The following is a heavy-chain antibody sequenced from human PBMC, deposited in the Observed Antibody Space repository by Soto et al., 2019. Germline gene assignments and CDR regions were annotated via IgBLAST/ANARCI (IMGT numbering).Heavy chain of an antibody. CDR3: AHSVVAGLGYYFDY. Sequence: QITLKESGPTLVKPPQTLTLTCTFSGFSLSSTRVAVGWFRQPPGKALEWLALIYWDDDKRYSPFLKSRLTITKDTSKNQVVLTMTNMDPVDTATYYCAHSVVAGLGYYFDYWGQGTLVTVSS. J-gene: IGHJ4*02. D-gene: IGHD6-19*01. CDR2: IYWDDDK. CDR1: GFSLSSTRVA. V-gene: IGHV2-5*02.